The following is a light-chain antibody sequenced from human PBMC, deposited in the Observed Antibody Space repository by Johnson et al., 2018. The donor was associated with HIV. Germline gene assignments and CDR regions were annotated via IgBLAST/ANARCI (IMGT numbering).Light chain of an antibody. CDR3: GVWDASLTPRYV. J-gene: IGLJ1*01. V-gene: IGLV1-51*02. CDR1: ISNIESYF. Sequence: QSVLTQPPSVSAAPGQRVNISCSGNISNIESYFVSWYQQLPGAAPTLLIYEDNKRPSGIPDRFSGSKSGATASLGISGLQTGDEADYYCGVWDASLTPRYVFGTSTTIAVL. CDR2: EDN.